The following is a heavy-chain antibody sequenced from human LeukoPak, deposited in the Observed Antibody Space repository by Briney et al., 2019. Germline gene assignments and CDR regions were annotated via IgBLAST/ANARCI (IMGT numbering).Heavy chain of an antibody. D-gene: IGHD2-15*01. V-gene: IGHV4-39*07. Sequence: SETLSLTCAVSGGSISSSSYYWGWIRQPPGQGLEWIGSIYYSGSTYYNPSLKSRVTISVDTSKNQFSLKLSSVTAADTAVYYCARDLLYCSGGSCPNWFDPWGQGTLVTVSS. CDR3: ARDLLYCSGGSCPNWFDP. J-gene: IGHJ5*02. CDR2: IYYSGST. CDR1: GGSISSSSYY.